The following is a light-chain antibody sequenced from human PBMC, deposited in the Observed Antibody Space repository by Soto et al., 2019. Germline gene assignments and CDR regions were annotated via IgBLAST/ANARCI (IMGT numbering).Light chain of an antibody. J-gene: IGKJ4*01. Sequence: DIQMTQSPSSLSASVGDRVTITCQATQDISNHLNWYQQKPGKAPNLLIYDASNLEMGVPSRFSGSGSGTDFTLTIRGLQPEDLATYYCQQFNNIPLTFGGGTKVDI. CDR2: DAS. CDR1: QDISNH. V-gene: IGKV1-33*01. CDR3: QQFNNIPLT.